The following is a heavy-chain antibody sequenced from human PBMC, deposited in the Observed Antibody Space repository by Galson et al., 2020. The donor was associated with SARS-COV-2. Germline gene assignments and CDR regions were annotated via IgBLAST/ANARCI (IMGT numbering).Heavy chain of an antibody. CDR3: ARDSTVGSGYDSAQGY. Sequence: ASVKVSCKASGYTFTTYGISWVRQAPGQGLEWVGWISAYNGNTNYAQKLQGRVTMTTDTSTSTAYMELRSLRSDDTAVYYCARDSTVGSGYDSAQGYWGQGTLVTVSS. CDR1: GYTFTTYG. CDR2: ISAYNGNT. D-gene: IGHD5-12*01. V-gene: IGHV1-18*01. J-gene: IGHJ4*02.